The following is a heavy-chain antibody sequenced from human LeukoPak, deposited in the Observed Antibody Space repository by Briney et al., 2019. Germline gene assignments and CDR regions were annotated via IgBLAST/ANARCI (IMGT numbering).Heavy chain of an antibody. V-gene: IGHV1-18*01. CDR3: ARVPYYDILTGTPTHYYYYGMDV. Sequence: GASVKVSCKASGYTFTSYGISWVRQAPGQGLEWMGWISAYNGNTNYAQKLQGRVTMTTDTSTSTAYMGLRSLRSDDTAVYYCARVPYYDILTGTPTHYYYYGMDVWGQGTTVTVSS. CDR1: GYTFTSYG. CDR2: ISAYNGNT. J-gene: IGHJ6*02. D-gene: IGHD3-9*01.